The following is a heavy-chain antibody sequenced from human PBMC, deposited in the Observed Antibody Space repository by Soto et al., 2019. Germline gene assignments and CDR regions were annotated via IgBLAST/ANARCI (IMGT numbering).Heavy chain of an antibody. Sequence: KPSETLSLTCTVSGASINSYGWSWVRQPAGQGLEWIGRLYSSGNTNYNPSFKSRLTMSADTSKNQFSLKVTSVTAADTAVYYCARGPYINGYYVIDSWSPGTLVTVSS. CDR3: ARGPYINGYYVIDS. CDR1: GASINSYG. V-gene: IGHV4-4*07. CDR2: LYSSGNT. J-gene: IGHJ4*02. D-gene: IGHD1-26*01.